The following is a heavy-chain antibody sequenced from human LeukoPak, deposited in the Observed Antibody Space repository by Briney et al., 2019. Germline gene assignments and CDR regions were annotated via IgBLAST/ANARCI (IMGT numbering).Heavy chain of an antibody. CDR3: ARMYAGIFPNGFDI. V-gene: IGHV4-38-2*01. Sequence: SETLSLTCAVSGYSISSGYYWGWIRQPPGKGLEWIGSIYHTGSTYYNPSLKSRLIISVDTSNNQFSLKLNSGTAADTAAYYCARMYAGIFPNGFDIWGQGAMVTVSS. D-gene: IGHD4-23*01. J-gene: IGHJ3*02. CDR1: GYSISSGYY. CDR2: IYHTGST.